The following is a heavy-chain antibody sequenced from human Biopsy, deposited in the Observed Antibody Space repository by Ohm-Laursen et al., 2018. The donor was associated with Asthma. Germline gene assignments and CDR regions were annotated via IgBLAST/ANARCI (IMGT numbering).Heavy chain of an antibody. Sequence: SETLSLTWDVYPGSFSGFFWTWIRQSPGKGLEWIGETNERGVTNNNPSLKSRVIISIDTYWNRVSLKLTSVTAADTAVYHCARGPELDVWGQGTTVTVSS. CDR3: ARGPELDV. CDR2: TNERGVT. V-gene: IGHV4-34*01. CDR1: PGSFSGFF. J-gene: IGHJ6*02.